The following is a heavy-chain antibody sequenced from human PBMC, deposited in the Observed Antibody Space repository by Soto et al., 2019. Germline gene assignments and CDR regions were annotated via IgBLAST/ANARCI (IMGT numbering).Heavy chain of an antibody. CDR1: GGFMNTYNW. J-gene: IGHJ6*02. V-gene: IGHV4-4*02. CDR2: IYHNEKT. CDR3: ARGGHDFWRAYSGSLSQSYGLDV. D-gene: IGHD3-3*01. Sequence: ASETLSLTCTISGGFMNTYNWCSWVRQSPGKGLEWIGEIYHNEKTNYNPSLKSRVTISVDKSKNRFSLMLTSVTATDTAVYYCARGGHDFWRAYSGSLSQSYGLDVWGQGTTVTVSS.